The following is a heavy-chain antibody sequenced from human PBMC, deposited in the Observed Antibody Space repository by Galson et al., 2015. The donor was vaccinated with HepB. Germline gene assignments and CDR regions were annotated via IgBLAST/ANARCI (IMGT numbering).Heavy chain of an antibody. D-gene: IGHD3-10*01. CDR3: ARLYFGDSDY. Sequence: SLRLSCAASGFTFSSYAMHWVRQAPGKGLEWVAVLSYDGSNKYYADSVKGRFTISRDNSKNSLYLQMNSLRAEDTALYYCARLYFGDSDYWGQGTLVTVSS. CDR1: GFTFSSYA. CDR2: LSYDGSNK. J-gene: IGHJ4*02. V-gene: IGHV3-30*04.